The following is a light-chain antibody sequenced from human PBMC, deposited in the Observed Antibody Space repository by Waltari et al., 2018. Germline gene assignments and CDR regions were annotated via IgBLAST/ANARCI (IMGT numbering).Light chain of an antibody. CDR3: QQSYSTPWT. Sequence: DIQMTQSPSSLSASVGDRVTITCRAGQTISSYLNWYQQKPGKAPKLLIYASSSLQSGVPSRFSGIESGTDFTLTISSLQPEDFATYYCQQSYSTPWTFGQGTKVEIK. CDR2: ASS. CDR1: QTISSY. V-gene: IGKV1-39*01. J-gene: IGKJ1*01.